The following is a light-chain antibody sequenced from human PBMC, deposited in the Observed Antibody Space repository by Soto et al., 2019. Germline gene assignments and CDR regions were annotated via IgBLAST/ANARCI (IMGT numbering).Light chain of an antibody. J-gene: IGKJ3*01. Sequence: DIPMTQSPSSLSASVGDRVTITCRASQGISNYLPWYQQKPGKVPKLLIYAASTLQSWVPARFNGSGSGTDLTLTISSLQPEDVAAYYCQKYDKALSYTFGPGTKVDIK. CDR3: QKYDKALSYT. CDR2: AAS. V-gene: IGKV1-27*01. CDR1: QGISNY.